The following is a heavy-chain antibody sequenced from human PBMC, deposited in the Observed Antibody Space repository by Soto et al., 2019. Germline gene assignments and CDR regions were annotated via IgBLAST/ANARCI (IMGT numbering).Heavy chain of an antibody. D-gene: IGHD1-26*01. J-gene: IGHJ6*02. Sequence: QVQLVQSGAEVKKPGSSVKVSCKASGGTFSSYAISWVRQAPGQGLEWMGGIIPIFGTANYAQKFQGRVTITADECTSTAYMELSSLRSEDTAVYYCARRRVGATTPYYYGMDVWGQGTTVTVSS. CDR1: GGTFSSYA. CDR3: ARRRVGATTPYYYGMDV. CDR2: IIPIFGTA. V-gene: IGHV1-69*12.